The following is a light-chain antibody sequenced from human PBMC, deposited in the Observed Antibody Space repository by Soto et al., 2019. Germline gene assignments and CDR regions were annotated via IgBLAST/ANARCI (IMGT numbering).Light chain of an antibody. CDR3: QQRINWPLT. Sequence: PGERATLSCRASQSVKNYLAWYQQKPGQAPRLLIYDASSRATGIPARFSGSGSGTDFTLTISSLEAEDFAVYYCQQRINWPLTFGGGTKVEIK. CDR2: DAS. V-gene: IGKV3-11*01. CDR1: QSVKNY. J-gene: IGKJ4*01.